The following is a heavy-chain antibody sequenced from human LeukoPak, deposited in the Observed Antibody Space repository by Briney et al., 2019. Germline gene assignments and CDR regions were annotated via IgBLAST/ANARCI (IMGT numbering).Heavy chain of an antibody. CDR3: AKDLYYYDSSGYLGYYFDY. CDR1: GFTFSSYA. CDR2: ISYDGSNK. J-gene: IGHJ4*02. V-gene: IGHV3-30-3*01. Sequence: PGGSLRLSCAASGFTFSSYAMHWVRQAPGKGLEWVAVISYDGSNKYYADSVKGRFTISRDNSKNTLYLQMNSLRAEDTAVYYCAKDLYYYDSSGYLGYYFDYWGQGTLVTVSS. D-gene: IGHD3-22*01.